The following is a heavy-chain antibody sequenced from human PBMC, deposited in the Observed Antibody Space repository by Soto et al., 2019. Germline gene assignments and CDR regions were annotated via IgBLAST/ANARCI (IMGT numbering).Heavy chain of an antibody. V-gene: IGHV1-18*01. CDR1: GYTFTSYG. CDR2: ISAYNGNT. D-gene: IGHD4-17*01. Sequence: ASVKVSCKASGYTFTSYGISWVRQAPGQGLEWMGWISAYNGNTNYAQKLQGRVTMTTDTSTSTAYMELRSLRSDDTAVYYCARDRDYPGYYYYGMDVWGQGTTVTVS. CDR3: ARDRDYPGYYYYGMDV. J-gene: IGHJ6*02.